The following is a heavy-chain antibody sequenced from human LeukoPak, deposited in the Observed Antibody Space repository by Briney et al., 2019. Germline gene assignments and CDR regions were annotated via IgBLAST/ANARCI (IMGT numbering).Heavy chain of an antibody. CDR3: ARRYSSSWVTREYYFDS. CDR1: GGSITQNH. Sequence: SETLSLTCSVSGGSITQNHWSWIRQAPGKGLECIGNFYYGERSNYNPSLKSRVTILVDTSMNNFSMKLTSVTAADTAVYYCARRYSSSWVTREYYFDSWGRGTLVTVSS. D-gene: IGHD6-13*01. J-gene: IGHJ4*03. CDR2: FYYGERS. V-gene: IGHV4-59*08.